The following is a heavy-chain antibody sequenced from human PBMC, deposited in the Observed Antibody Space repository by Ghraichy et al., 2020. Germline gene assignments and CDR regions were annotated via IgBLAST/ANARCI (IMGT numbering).Heavy chain of an antibody. J-gene: IGHJ6*03. CDR3: ARAAFSYYYMDV. V-gene: IGHV4-30-4*01. CDR2: IFHSGGT. CDR1: GDSVSSRNYY. Sequence: SETLSLTCTVSGDSVSSRNYYWTWIRQAPGMGLEWIGNIFHSGGTSYPPSLKSRLAMSLDEWNNQFSLRLSSVTAADTAVYYCARAAFSYYYMDVWGKGTKVTVSS.